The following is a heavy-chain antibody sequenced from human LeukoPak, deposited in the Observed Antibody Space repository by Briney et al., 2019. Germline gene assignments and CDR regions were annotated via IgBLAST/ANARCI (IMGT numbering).Heavy chain of an antibody. Sequence: PGGSLRLSCAASGFTFSSYAMSWVRQAPGKGLEWVGRIKSKTDGGTTDYAAPVKGRFTISRDDSKNTLYLQMNSLKTEDTAVYYCTTDPPLLEVDYWGQGTLVTVSS. CDR3: TTDPPLLEVDY. J-gene: IGHJ4*02. CDR1: GFTFSSYA. CDR2: IKSKTDGGTT. D-gene: IGHD1-26*01. V-gene: IGHV3-15*01.